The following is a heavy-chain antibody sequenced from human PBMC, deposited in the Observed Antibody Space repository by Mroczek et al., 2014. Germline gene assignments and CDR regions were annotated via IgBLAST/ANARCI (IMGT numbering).Heavy chain of an antibody. CDR3: AKDHSWGMIVVPYGLWGYYFDY. CDR2: ISYDGSNK. Sequence: QVQLVQSGGGVVQPGRSLRLSCAASGFTFSSYGMHWVRQAPGKGLEWVAVISYDGSNKYYADSVKGRFTISRDNSKNTLYLQMNSLRAEDTAVYYCAKDHSWGMIVVPYGLWGYYFDYWGQGTLVTVSS. J-gene: IGHJ4*02. V-gene: IGHV3-30*18. D-gene: IGHD3-22*01. CDR1: GFTFSSYG.